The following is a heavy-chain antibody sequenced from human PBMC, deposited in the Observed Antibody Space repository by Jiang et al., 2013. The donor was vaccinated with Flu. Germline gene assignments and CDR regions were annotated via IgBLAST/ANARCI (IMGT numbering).Heavy chain of an antibody. D-gene: IGHD2-2*02. J-gene: IGHJ4*02. Sequence: SCSASGFTFSSYAMHWVRQAPGKGLEYVSAISSNGGSTYYADSVKGRFTISRDNSKNTLYLQMSSLRAEDTAVYYCVKKGGGIVVVPAAIPSFDYWGQGTLVTVSS. CDR2: ISSNGGST. CDR1: GFTFSSYA. V-gene: IGHV3-64D*09. CDR3: VKKGGGIVVVPAAIPSFDY.